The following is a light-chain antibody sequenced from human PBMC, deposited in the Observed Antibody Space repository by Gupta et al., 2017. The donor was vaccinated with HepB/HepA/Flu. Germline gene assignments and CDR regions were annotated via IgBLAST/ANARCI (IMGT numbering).Light chain of an antibody. CDR3: QQVHHYPLT. CDR1: QAISSS. V-gene: IGKV1-9*01. CDR2: AAS. J-gene: IGKJ4*01. Sequence: DIQLTQSPSLLSASIGDRVTITCRASQAISSSLAWIQQKPGKAPKLLIYAASTLQSGVPSRFSGGGSGTEFTLTISSLEPEDFAAYYCQQVHHYPLTFGGGTKVEI.